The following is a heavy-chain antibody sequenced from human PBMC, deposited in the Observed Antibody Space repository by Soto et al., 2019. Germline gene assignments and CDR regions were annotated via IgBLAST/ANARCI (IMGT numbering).Heavy chain of an antibody. Sequence: EVQLLESGGGLVEPGGSLRLSCAASGFTFRSYAMTWVRQAPGKGLEWVSYTGGGGVSTYYADSVKGRFTSSRDDSKNTQYLQMNSLRAEDKALYYCAKIVGGGSHHDAFDIWGQGTMVTVSS. V-gene: IGHV3-23*01. J-gene: IGHJ3*02. D-gene: IGHD2-15*01. CDR2: TGGGGVST. CDR3: AKIVGGGSHHDAFDI. CDR1: GFTFRSYA.